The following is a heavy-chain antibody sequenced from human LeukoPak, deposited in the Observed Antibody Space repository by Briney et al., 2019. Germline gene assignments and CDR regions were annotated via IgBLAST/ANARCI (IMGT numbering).Heavy chain of an antibody. D-gene: IGHD3-10*01. CDR2: IYHSGST. J-gene: IGHJ4*02. Sequence: PSGTLSLTCAVSGGSISSSNWWSWVRQPPGKGLEWIGEIYHSGSTNYNPSLKSRVTISVDKSKNQFSLKLSSVTAAGTAVYYCARADYGSGSYYTGYWGQGTLVTVSS. CDR1: GGSISSSNW. CDR3: ARADYGSGSYYTGY. V-gene: IGHV4-4*02.